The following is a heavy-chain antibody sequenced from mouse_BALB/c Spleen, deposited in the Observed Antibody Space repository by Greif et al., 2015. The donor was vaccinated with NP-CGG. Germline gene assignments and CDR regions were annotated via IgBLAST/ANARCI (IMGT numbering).Heavy chain of an antibody. J-gene: IGHJ3*01. CDR3: AREGDYGFAY. D-gene: IGHD2-4*01. Sequence: QVQLQQSGAELVRPGTSVKVSCKASGYGFTKYLMEWVKQRPGQGLEWIGVINPGSGGTNYNEKFKGKATLTADKSSSTAYMQLCSLTSDDSAVYFCAREGDYGFAYWGQGTLVTVSA. CDR1: GYGFTKYL. CDR2: INPGSGGT. V-gene: IGHV1-54*01.